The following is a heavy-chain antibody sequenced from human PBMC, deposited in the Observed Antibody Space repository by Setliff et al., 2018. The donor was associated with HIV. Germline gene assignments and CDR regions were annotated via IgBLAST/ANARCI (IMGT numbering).Heavy chain of an antibody. CDR3: AKAGLIAVAGTFDY. D-gene: IGHD6-19*01. J-gene: IGHJ4*02. Sequence: HPGGSLRLSCAASGFTFSNYVMTWVRQAPGKGLEWVSSVTGNGARTFYADSVKGRFTISRDTSKNTMYLQMSSLRAEDTAVYYCAKAGLIAVAGTFDYWGQGTLVTVSS. CDR1: GFTFSNYV. V-gene: IGHV3-23*01. CDR2: VTGNGART.